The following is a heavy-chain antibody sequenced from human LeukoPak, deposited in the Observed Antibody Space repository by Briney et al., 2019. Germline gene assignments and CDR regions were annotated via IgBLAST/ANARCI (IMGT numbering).Heavy chain of an antibody. D-gene: IGHD3-10*01. Sequence: GGSLRLSCAASGFIFSSYAMNWVRQAPEKGLEWVSTISGSGGYTYYADSVKGRFTISRDNSKNTLYLQMNSLRAEDTAIYYCAKDRHYYGSGSYGYFDYWGQGTLVTVSS. J-gene: IGHJ4*02. CDR2: ISGSGGYT. V-gene: IGHV3-23*01. CDR3: AKDRHYYGSGSYGYFDY. CDR1: GFIFSSYA.